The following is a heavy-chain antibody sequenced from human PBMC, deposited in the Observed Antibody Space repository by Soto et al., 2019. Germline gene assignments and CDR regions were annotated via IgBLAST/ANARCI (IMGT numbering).Heavy chain of an antibody. CDR3: ARAHGVTSPLDY. Sequence: GGSLRLSCAASGFTFSSYAMSWVRQAPGKGLEWVSYISGSGDTMYYADSVKGRFTISRDDAKNSLYLQMNSLRAEDTAVYYCARAHGVTSPLDYWGQGTLVTVSS. CDR2: ISGSGDTM. V-gene: IGHV3-48*01. CDR1: GFTFSSYA. J-gene: IGHJ4*02. D-gene: IGHD4-17*01.